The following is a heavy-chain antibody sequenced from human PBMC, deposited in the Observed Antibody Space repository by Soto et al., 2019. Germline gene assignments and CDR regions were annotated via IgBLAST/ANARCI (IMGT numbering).Heavy chain of an antibody. CDR2: IWYDGSNK. Sequence: GGSLRLSCAASGFTFSNYGMHWVRQAPGKGLEWVAIIWYDGSNKYYADSVKGRFTISRDNSKNTLYLQMNSLRADDTAVYYCARDFSPDYGDPLYFDYWGQGTLVTVSS. CDR1: GFTFSNYG. CDR3: ARDFSPDYGDPLYFDY. V-gene: IGHV3-33*01. D-gene: IGHD4-17*01. J-gene: IGHJ4*02.